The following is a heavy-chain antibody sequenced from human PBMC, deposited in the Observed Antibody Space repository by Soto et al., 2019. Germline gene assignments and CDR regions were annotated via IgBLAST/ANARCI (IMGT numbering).Heavy chain of an antibody. D-gene: IGHD2-15*01. Sequence: PGGSLRLSCATSGFTFSSYAMTWVRQAPGKGLAWVSTFNGNGGLTYYADSVKGRFTISRDNSKNTLYLQMDSLRAEDTAIYYCAKDNSLHWFDPWGQGTLVTVSS. CDR3: AKDNSLHWFDP. J-gene: IGHJ5*02. CDR1: GFTFSSYA. CDR2: FNGNGGLT. V-gene: IGHV3-23*01.